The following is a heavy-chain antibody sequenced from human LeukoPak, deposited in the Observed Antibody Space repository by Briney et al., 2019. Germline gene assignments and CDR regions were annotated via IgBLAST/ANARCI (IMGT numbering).Heavy chain of an antibody. CDR2: IYYSGST. Sequence: SETLSLTCTVSGGSISSSSYYWGWIRQPPGKGLEWIGSIYYSGSTYYNPSLKSRVTISVDTSKNQFSLKLSSVTAADTAIYFCARHRESYYESSHVGLDPWGQGSLVIVSS. V-gene: IGHV4-39*01. D-gene: IGHD3-22*01. CDR3: ARHRESYYESSHVGLDP. J-gene: IGHJ5*02. CDR1: GGSISSSSYY.